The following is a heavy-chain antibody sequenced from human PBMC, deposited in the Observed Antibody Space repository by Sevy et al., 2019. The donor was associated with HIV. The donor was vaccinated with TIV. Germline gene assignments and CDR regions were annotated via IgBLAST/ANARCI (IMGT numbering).Heavy chain of an antibody. V-gene: IGHV4-4*07. CDR2: IYTSGST. D-gene: IGHD3-16*02. CDR3: ARDRLCDYVWGSYRYRCAFDI. Sequence: SETLSLTCTVSGGSISSYYWSWIRQPTGKGLEWIGRIYTSGSTNYNPSLKSRVTMSVDTSKNQFSLKLSSVTAADTALYYGARDRLCDYVWGSYRYRCAFDIWGQGTMVTVSS. J-gene: IGHJ3*02. CDR1: GGSISSYY.